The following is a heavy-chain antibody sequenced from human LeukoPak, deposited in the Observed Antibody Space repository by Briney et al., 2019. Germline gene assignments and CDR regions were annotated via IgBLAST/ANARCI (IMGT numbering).Heavy chain of an antibody. J-gene: IGHJ4*02. Sequence: GGSLRLSCAASGFTFSSYEMNWVRQAPGKGLEWVSYISSSGTTIYYADSVKGRFTISRDNSKNTLYLQMNSLRAEDTAVYYCALINYYDSSAYSDLDYWGQGTLVTVSS. CDR2: ISSSGTTI. D-gene: IGHD3-22*01. CDR1: GFTFSSYE. V-gene: IGHV3-48*03. CDR3: ALINYYDSSAYSDLDY.